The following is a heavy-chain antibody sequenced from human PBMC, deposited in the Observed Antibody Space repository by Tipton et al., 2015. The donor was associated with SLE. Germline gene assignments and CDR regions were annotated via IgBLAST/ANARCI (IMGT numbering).Heavy chain of an antibody. V-gene: IGHV1-18*04. Sequence: QVQLVQSGAEVKKPGASVKVSCKASGYTFTNCVISWVRQAPGQGLEWMGWISTYNGNTDYAQKFQGRVTITADKSTSTAYMELSSLRSEDTAVYYCARSYSSRRGEAFDIWGQGTMVTVSS. D-gene: IGHD6-13*01. CDR3: ARSYSSRRGEAFDI. CDR1: GYTFTNCV. J-gene: IGHJ3*02. CDR2: ISTYNGNT.